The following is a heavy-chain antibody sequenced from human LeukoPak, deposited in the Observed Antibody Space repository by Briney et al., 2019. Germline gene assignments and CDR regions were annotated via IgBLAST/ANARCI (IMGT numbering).Heavy chain of an antibody. CDR2: ISYSGST. J-gene: IGHJ4*02. CDR1: GGSISSYY. V-gene: IGHV4-59*08. Sequence: KPSETLSLTCTVSGGSISSYYWSWIRQPPGKGLEWIGYISYSGSTNYNPSLKRRVTISVDTSENQFSLQLSSVTAADTAVYYCARHGRKFCSSTSCSHYFDYWGQGTLVAVSS. CDR3: ARHGRKFCSSTSCSHYFDY. D-gene: IGHD2-2*01.